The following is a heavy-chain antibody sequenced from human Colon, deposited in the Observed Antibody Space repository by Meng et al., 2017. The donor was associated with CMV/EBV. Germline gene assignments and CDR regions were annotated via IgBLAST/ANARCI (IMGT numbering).Heavy chain of an antibody. V-gene: IGHV4-4*07. CDR1: GASITSYY. D-gene: IGHD3-10*01. J-gene: IGHJ4*02. CDR2: VYISGNT. CDR3: ARDSNLSGLAY. Sequence: VQQRGAGPGLVKPSETLSLTCTVSGASITSYYWSWIRQPAGKGLEWIGRVYISGNTNYNPSLKSRVTMSIDTSKNQLSLNIRSVTAADTAVYYCARDSNLSGLAYWGQGTLVTVSS.